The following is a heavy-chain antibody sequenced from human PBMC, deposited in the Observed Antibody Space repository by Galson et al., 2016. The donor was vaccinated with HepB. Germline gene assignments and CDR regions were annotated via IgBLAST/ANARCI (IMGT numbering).Heavy chain of an antibody. J-gene: IGHJ6*02. V-gene: IGHV4-34*01. CDR2: ISHSGRT. CDR3: ARAATGDYLYYGVDV. Sequence: ETLSLTCAVNGGSFSDYLWTWIRQPPGKGLEWIGDISHSGRTNYNPSLKSRLAISVESSKNHFSLKMTSMTAADTGVYFCARAATGDYLYYGVDVWGQGTMVTVSS. CDR1: GGSFSDYL. D-gene: IGHD4-17*01.